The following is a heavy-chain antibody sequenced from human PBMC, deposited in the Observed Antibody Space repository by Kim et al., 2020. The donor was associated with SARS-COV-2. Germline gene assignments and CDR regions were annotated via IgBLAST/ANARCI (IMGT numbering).Heavy chain of an antibody. J-gene: IGHJ5*02. V-gene: IGHV3-74*01. CDR3: AREIAAAGINWFDP. CDR1: GFTFSSYW. D-gene: IGHD6-13*01. CDR2: INSDGSST. Sequence: GGSLRLSCAASGFTFSSYWMHWVRQAPGKGLVWVSNINSDGSSTTYADSVKGRFTISRDNAKNTLYLQMDSLRAEDTALYYCAREIAAAGINWFDPWGQGTLVTVSS.